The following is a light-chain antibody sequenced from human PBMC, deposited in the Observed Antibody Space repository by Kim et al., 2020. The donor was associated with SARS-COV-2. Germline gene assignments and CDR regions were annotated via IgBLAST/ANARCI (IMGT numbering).Light chain of an antibody. J-gene: IGLJ2*01. Sequence: RGIIYSGWSRRTSGAGDYVTWYQQLPGTAPKLLIYGNSHRPSGVPDRFSGSKSGTSASLAITGLQAEDEADYYCQSYDSSLSGSVFGGGTQLTVL. CDR3: QSYDSSLSGSV. V-gene: IGLV1-40*01. CDR1: RRTSGAGDY. CDR2: GNS.